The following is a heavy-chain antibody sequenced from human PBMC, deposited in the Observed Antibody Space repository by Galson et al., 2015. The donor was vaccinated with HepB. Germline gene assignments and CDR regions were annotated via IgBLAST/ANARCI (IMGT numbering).Heavy chain of an antibody. V-gene: IGHV5-10-1*01. Sequence: QSGAEVKKPGESLRISCKGSGYSFTSYWISWVRQMPGKGLEWMGRIDPSDSYTNYSPSFQGHVTISADKSISTAYLQWSSRKASDTAMYYCARHETGTLDFWSGFVFSWGQGTLVTVSS. CDR1: GYSFTSYW. CDR2: IDPSDSYT. J-gene: IGHJ4*02. D-gene: IGHD3-3*01. CDR3: ARHETGTLDFWSGFVFS.